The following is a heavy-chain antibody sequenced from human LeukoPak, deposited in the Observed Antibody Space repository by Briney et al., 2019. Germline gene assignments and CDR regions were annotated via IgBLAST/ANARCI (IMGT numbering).Heavy chain of an antibody. CDR2: IIPIFGTA. D-gene: IGHD3-22*01. CDR1: GGTFSSYA. Sequence: ASVKVSCKASGGTFSSYAISWVRQAPGQGLEWMGGIIPIFGTANYAQKFQGRVTMTRDTSTSTVYMELSSLRSEDTAVYYCARNYYDSSGYYSLFNYWGQGTLVTVSS. J-gene: IGHJ4*02. CDR3: ARNYYDSSGYYSLFNY. V-gene: IGHV1-69*05.